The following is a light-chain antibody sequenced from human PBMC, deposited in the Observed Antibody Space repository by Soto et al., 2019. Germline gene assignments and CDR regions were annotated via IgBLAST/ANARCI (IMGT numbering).Light chain of an antibody. CDR3: PQSYSTPRT. CDR1: QSISSY. CDR2: AAS. V-gene: IGKV1-39*01. Sequence: DIQMTQSPSSLSASVGDRVTITCRASQSISSYLNWYQQKPGKAPKLLIYAASSLQSGVPSRFSGSGSGTDFTLTISSLQPEDFATYYSPQSYSTPRTFGQGTKLEI. J-gene: IGKJ2*01.